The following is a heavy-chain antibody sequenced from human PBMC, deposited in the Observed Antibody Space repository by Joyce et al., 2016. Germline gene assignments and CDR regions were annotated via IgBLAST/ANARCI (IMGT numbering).Heavy chain of an antibody. CDR1: GGPFRGFC. D-gene: IGHD6-19*01. Sequence: QVQLQQWGAGLLTPSETLSLTCAVSGGPFRGFCWPWVRQPPGKGLEGIGDINNSGVTNYNPSLKTRVTFSVDTSKNQFALKLTSLSAADTAVFYCARSQWLAPLMYWGQGTPVTVSS. V-gene: IGHV4-34*01. J-gene: IGHJ4*02. CDR2: INNSGVT. CDR3: ARSQWLAPLMY.